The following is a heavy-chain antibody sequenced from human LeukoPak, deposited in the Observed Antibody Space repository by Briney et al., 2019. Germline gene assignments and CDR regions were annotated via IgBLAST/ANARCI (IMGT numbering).Heavy chain of an antibody. CDR3: AKGGYSSLMDV. V-gene: IGHV3-30*02. Sequence: GGSLRLSCAVSGFIVNTYYMSWVRQAPGKGLEWVAFIWHDGSNKYYADYVKDRFTISRDNFKGTLDLHLNSLRVEDTAVYYCAKGGYSSLMDVWGKGTTVTVSS. CDR1: GFIVNTYY. CDR2: IWHDGSNK. D-gene: IGHD6-19*01. J-gene: IGHJ6*03.